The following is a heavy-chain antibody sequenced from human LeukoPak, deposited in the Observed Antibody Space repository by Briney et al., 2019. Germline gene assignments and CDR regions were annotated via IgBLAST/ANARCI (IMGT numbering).Heavy chain of an antibody. CDR3: ARDRCSSTSCYNTPNWFDP. D-gene: IGHD2-2*02. Sequence: GGSLSLSCAASGFKFDDYGMSWVRHVPGKGLEWVSGINWNGGSRGYADSVKGRFTISRDNAKNSVYLQMNSLRSEDTAFYHCARDRCSSTSCYNTPNWFDPWGQGTLVTVSS. CDR1: GFKFDDYG. CDR2: INWNGGSR. J-gene: IGHJ5*02. V-gene: IGHV3-20*01.